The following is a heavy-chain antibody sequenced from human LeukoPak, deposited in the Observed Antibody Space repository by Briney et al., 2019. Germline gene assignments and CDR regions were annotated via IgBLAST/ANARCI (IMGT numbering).Heavy chain of an antibody. Sequence: GGSLRLRCTASGFTFSNAWMSWVRQAPGKGLESVAVISYDGSNKYYADSVKGRFTISRDNSKNTLYLQMNSLRAEDTAVYYCAKFENYYDSSGYDFDYWGQGTLVTVSS. D-gene: IGHD3-22*01. V-gene: IGHV3-30*18. CDR2: ISYDGSNK. CDR1: GFTFSNAW. CDR3: AKFENYYDSSGYDFDY. J-gene: IGHJ4*02.